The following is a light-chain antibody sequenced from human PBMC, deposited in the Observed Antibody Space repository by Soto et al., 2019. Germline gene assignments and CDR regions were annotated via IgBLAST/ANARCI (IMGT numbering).Light chain of an antibody. Sequence: DIQLTQSPSSLSASVGDRVTITCRASQSISIYLNWYQHKPGRAPKLLIFSAATLHTGVPPRFSGRGSGTNFTLTITSLQPEDFATYYCQQSYTSLALTFGGGTKVEI. V-gene: IGKV1-39*01. CDR3: QQSYTSLALT. CDR2: SAA. CDR1: QSISIY. J-gene: IGKJ4*01.